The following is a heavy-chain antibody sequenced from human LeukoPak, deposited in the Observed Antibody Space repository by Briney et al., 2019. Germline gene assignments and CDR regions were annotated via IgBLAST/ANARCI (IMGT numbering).Heavy chain of an antibody. D-gene: IGHD3-3*01. J-gene: IGHJ3*02. CDR3: ARVGVSWGGFDI. CDR1: GFTFSSHG. V-gene: IGHV3-74*01. CDR2: TAADGITT. Sequence: PGGSLRLSCAASGFTFSSHGMHWVRQAPGTGLVWVSRTAADGITTDYADSVKGRFTVSRDNADNTLYLHMNSLSAEDTAVYYCARVGVSWGGFDIWGRGTVVTVSS.